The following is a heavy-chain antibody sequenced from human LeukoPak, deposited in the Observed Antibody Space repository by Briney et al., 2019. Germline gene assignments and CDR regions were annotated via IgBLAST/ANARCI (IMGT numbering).Heavy chain of an antibody. Sequence: GGSLRLSCAASGFTVSSNYMSWVRQAPGKGLEWVSVIYSGGSTYYADSVKGRFTISRDNSKNTLYLQMNSLRAEDTAVYYCARGARGCSSSWVQFDYWGQGTLVTVSS. V-gene: IGHV3-66*02. CDR1: GFTVSSNY. CDR3: ARGARGCSSSWVQFDY. D-gene: IGHD6-13*01. J-gene: IGHJ4*02. CDR2: IYSGGST.